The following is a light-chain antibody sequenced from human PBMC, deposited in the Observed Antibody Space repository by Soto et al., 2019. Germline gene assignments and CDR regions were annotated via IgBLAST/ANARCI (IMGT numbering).Light chain of an antibody. Sequence: QSALTQPASVSGSPGQSITISCVGTSSDVGGYNYVSWYQQHPGKAPKLMIYDVSYRPSGVSNRFSGSKSGNTASLTISGLQGEDEADYYCSSYTTSSTHSVVFGGGTKLTVL. CDR2: DVS. J-gene: IGLJ2*01. CDR1: SSDVGGYNY. CDR3: SSYTTSSTHSVV. V-gene: IGLV2-14*01.